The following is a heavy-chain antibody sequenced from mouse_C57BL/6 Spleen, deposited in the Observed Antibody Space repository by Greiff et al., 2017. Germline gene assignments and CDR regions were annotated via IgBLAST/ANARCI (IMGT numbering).Heavy chain of an antibody. CDR3: TRGDVYYWYFDV. CDR1: GYTFTDYE. V-gene: IGHV1-15*01. CDR2: IDPETGGT. Sequence: VQLQQSGAELVRPGASVTLSCKASGYTFTDYEMHWVKQTPVHGLEWIGAIDPETGGTAYNQKFKGKAILTADKSSSTAYMVLRSLTSEDPAVYYCTRGDVYYWYFDVWGTGTTVTVAS. J-gene: IGHJ1*03.